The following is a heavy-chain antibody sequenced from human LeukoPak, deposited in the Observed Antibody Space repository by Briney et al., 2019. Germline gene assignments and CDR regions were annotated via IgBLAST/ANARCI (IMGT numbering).Heavy chain of an antibody. J-gene: IGHJ4*02. V-gene: IGHV1-8*01. CDR2: MNPNSGNT. Sequence: ASVKVYNKASGYTCTSYDINWERQATGQGLEWMEWMNPNSGNTGYAQKFQGRVTMTRNTSISTAYMELSSLRSEDTAVYYCARGGIAVAGEPYYFDYWGQGTLVTVSS. D-gene: IGHD6-19*01. CDR3: ARGGIAVAGEPYYFDY. CDR1: GYTCTSYD.